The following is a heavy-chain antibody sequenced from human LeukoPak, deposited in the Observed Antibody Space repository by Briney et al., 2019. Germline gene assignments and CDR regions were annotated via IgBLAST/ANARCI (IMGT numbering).Heavy chain of an antibody. CDR2: VYYSGST. CDR1: GGFISSYY. V-gene: IGHV4-59*01. Sequence: SETLSRTCTVSGGFISSYYWTWIRQPPGKGLEWIGCVYYSGSTNYNPSLESRVAISVDTSKNQFSLKLSSVTAADTAVYYCARGINWKHYFYYYGMDVWGQGTTVTVSS. CDR3: ARGINWKHYFYYYGMDV. J-gene: IGHJ6*02. D-gene: IGHD1-1*01.